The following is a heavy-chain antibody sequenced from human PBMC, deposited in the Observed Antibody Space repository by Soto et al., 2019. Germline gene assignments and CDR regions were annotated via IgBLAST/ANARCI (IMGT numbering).Heavy chain of an antibody. J-gene: IGHJ4*02. CDR2: IYHSGST. CDR1: GGSISSSNW. Sequence: QVQLQESGPGLVKPSGTLSLTCAVSGGSISSSNWWSWVRQPPGKGLEWIGEIYHSGSTNYNPSLKGQVTISVDTSKNQFSLKLGSVTASDTAVYFCARAAMGGSSWPFDSWGQGTLVTVSS. CDR3: ARAAMGGSSWPFDS. V-gene: IGHV4-4*02. D-gene: IGHD6-13*01.